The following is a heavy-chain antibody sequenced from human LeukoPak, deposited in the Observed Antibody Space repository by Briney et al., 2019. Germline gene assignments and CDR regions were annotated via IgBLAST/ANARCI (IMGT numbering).Heavy chain of an antibody. J-gene: IGHJ4*02. CDR1: GFTFSNAW. CDR2: IKSKTDGGTT. CDR3: TTDPGYSSSWLDY. V-gene: IGHV3-15*01. D-gene: IGHD6-13*01. Sequence: GGSLRLSCAASGFTFSNAWMSWVPQAPGKGLEWVGRIKSKTDGGTTDYAAPVKGRFTISRDDSKNTLYLQMNSLKTEDTAVYYCTTDPGYSSSWLDYWGQGTLVTVSS.